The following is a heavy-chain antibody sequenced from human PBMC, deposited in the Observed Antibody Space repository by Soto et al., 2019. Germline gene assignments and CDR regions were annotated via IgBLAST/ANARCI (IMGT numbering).Heavy chain of an antibody. V-gene: IGHV4-61*08. CDR2: IYYSGST. D-gene: IGHD4-17*01. CDR1: GGSVSSGDYY. J-gene: IGHJ5*02. CDR3: AGAHGYGDENWFDP. Sequence: SETLSLTCSVPGGSVSSGDYYWSWIRQPPGKGLEWIGYIYYSGSTNYNPSLKSRVTISVDTSKNQFSLKLSSVTAADTAVYYCAGAHGYGDENWFDPWGQGTLVTVSS.